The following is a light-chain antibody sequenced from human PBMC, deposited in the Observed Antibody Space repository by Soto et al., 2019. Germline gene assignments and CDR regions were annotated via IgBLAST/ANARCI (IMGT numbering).Light chain of an antibody. J-gene: IGLJ1*01. CDR3: SSYAGINNLGV. CDR1: SSDVGGYKY. CDR2: EVN. V-gene: IGLV2-8*01. Sequence: QSALTQPPSASESPGQSVTISCTGTSSDVGGYKYVSWYQQHPDKAPKLMIFEVNKRPSGVPDRFSGSKSGNTASLTVSGLQAEDEADYYCSSYAGINNLGVFGTGTKLTVL.